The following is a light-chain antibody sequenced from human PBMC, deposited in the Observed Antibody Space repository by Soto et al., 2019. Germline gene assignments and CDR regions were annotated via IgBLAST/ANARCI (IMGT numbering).Light chain of an antibody. Sequence: QSALTQPASVSGSPGQSITISCTGTSSDVGAYNYVSWYQQYPDKAPKLMIYDVTNRPSGVSNRFSGSKSGNTASLTISGLQAEDEADYYCSSHTSSSTLVLFGGGTQLTVL. CDR3: SSHTSSSTLVL. CDR2: DVT. J-gene: IGLJ3*02. CDR1: SSDVGAYNY. V-gene: IGLV2-14*01.